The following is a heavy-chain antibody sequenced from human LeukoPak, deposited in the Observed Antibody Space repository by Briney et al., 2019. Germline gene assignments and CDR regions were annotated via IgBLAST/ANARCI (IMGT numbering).Heavy chain of an antibody. J-gene: IGHJ4*02. D-gene: IGHD6-19*01. CDR3: AKGGWLDD. V-gene: IGHV3-23*01. CDR2: VTGRSDKT. CDR1: GLNFNKYD. Sequence: GGSLRLSCAASGLNFNKYDMTWARQAPGKGLEWVSTVTGRSDKTYYTDSVKGRFVTSRDNSKDTLYLQMNSLRAEDTALYYCAKGGWLDDLGQGALVTVSS.